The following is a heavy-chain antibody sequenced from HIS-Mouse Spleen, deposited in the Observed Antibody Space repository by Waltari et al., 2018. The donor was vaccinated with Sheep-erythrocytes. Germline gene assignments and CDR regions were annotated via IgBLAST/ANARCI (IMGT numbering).Heavy chain of an antibody. CDR2: IKQDGSEK. D-gene: IGHD1-26*01. Sequence: VQLVESGGGVVQPGRSLRLSCAASGFTFSSYWMSWVRQAPGKGLEWVANIKQDGSEKYYVDSVKGRFTISRDNAKNSLYLQMNSLRAEDTAVYYCARVRELLYFQHWGQGTLVTVSS. CDR1: GFTFSSYW. J-gene: IGHJ1*01. CDR3: ARVRELLYFQH. V-gene: IGHV3-7*01.